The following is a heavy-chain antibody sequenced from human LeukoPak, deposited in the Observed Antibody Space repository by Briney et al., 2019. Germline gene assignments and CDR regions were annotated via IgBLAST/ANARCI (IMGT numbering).Heavy chain of an antibody. D-gene: IGHD3-9*01. CDR2: INDHGSST. Sequence: GGSLRLSCAASGFSFSRYWMHWVRQAPGKGLMWISRINDHGSSTNYADSVKGRFTISRDDAKNTLYLQMNSLRAEGTAVYYCARKENILTGYYDHWGQGTLVTVSS. J-gene: IGHJ5*02. CDR1: GFSFSRYW. V-gene: IGHV3-74*01. CDR3: ARKENILTGYYDH.